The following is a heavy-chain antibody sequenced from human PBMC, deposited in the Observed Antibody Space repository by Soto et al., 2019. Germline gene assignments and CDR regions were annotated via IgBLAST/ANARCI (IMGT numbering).Heavy chain of an antibody. J-gene: IGHJ6*02. CDR2: IWYDGSNK. D-gene: IGHD1-1*01. CDR3: ARDQHWNDGGVTTKYGTDV. V-gene: IGHV3-33*01. Sequence: QVQLVESGGGVVQPGRSLRLSCAASGFTFSSYGMHWVRQAPGKGLEWVAVIWYDGSNKYYADSVKGRFTISRDNSKNTLYLQMNSLRAEDTAVYYCARDQHWNDGGVTTKYGTDVWGQGTTVTVSS. CDR1: GFTFSSYG.